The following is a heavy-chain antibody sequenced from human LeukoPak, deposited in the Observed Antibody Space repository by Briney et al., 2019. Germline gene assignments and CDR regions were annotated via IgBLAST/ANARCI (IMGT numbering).Heavy chain of an antibody. V-gene: IGHV3-66*01. CDR1: GFTFSSYA. CDR3: ARAYCAGDCPLDY. D-gene: IGHD2-21*02. J-gene: IGHJ4*02. Sequence: GGSLRLSCAASGFTFSSYAMHWVRQTPGKGLEWVSVIYSGGSPYYAESVKGRFTISRDTSKNTLYLQMSTLRDEDTAVYYCARAYCAGDCPLDYWGQGTLVTVSS. CDR2: IYSGGSP.